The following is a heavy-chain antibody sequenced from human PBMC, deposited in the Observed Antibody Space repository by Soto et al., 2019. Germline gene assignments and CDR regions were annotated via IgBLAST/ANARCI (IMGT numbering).Heavy chain of an antibody. D-gene: IGHD1-26*01. Sequence: QVQLVESRGGVVQPGRSLRLSCAAAGFTFSTYGIHWVRQAPGMGLEWVAVIWHDGSNKYYADSVKGRFTISRDNSKNTLYLEMNSLRAENTAMYYCARAVGPFDYWGQGTLVTVSS. CDR3: ARAVGPFDY. CDR2: IWHDGSNK. V-gene: IGHV3-33*01. J-gene: IGHJ4*02. CDR1: GFTFSTYG.